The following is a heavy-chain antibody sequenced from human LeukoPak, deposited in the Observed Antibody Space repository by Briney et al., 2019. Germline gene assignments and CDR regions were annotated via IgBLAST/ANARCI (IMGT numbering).Heavy chain of an antibody. CDR3: ARGNCSSTSCYPRYYYYYMDV. Sequence: PSETLSLTCTVSGGSISSGSYYWSWIRQPAGKGLEWIGRIYTSGSTNYNPSLKSRVTISVDTSKNQFSLKLSSVTAADTAVYYCARGNCSSTSCYPRYYYYYMDVWGKGTTVTVSS. CDR1: GGSISSGSYY. CDR2: IYTSGST. J-gene: IGHJ6*03. D-gene: IGHD2-2*01. V-gene: IGHV4-61*02.